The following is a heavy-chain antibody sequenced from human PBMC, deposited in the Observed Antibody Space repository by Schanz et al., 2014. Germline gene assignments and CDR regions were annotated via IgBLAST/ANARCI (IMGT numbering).Heavy chain of an antibody. V-gene: IGHV3-21*05. D-gene: IGHD3-10*01. Sequence: VQLVESGGGVVQPGRSLRLSCVASGFTFSSYDVFWVRQAPGKGLEWVSYVSSSSSYTHYADSVKGRFTISRDNAKNTLYLQMNSLRAEDTAVYYCARPALWFGDNCFDPWGQGTLVTVSS. CDR2: VSSSSSYT. CDR1: GFTFSSYD. J-gene: IGHJ5*02. CDR3: ARPALWFGDNCFDP.